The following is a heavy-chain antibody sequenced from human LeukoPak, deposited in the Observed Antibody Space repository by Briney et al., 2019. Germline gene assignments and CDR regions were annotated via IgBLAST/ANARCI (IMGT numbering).Heavy chain of an antibody. CDR2: IYYSGST. J-gene: IGHJ4*02. D-gene: IGHD2-21*02. CDR1: GGSISSSSYY. CDR3: ARLDCGGDCYSGDY. V-gene: IGHV4-39*07. Sequence: SETLSLTCTVSGGSISSSSYYWGWIRQPPGKGLEWIGSIYYSGSTNYNPSLKSRVTISVDTSKNQFSLKLSSVTAADTAVYYCARLDCGGDCYSGDYWGQGTLVTVSS.